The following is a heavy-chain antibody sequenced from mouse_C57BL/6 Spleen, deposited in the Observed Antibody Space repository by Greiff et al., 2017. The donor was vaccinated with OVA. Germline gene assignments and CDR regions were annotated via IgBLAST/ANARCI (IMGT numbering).Heavy chain of an antibody. CDR2: INPSTGGT. CDR1: GYSFTGYY. D-gene: IGHD1-1*01. J-gene: IGHJ2*01. Sequence: VQLQQSGPELVKPGASVKISCKASGYSFTGYYMNWVKQSPEKSLEWIGEINPSTGGTTYNQKFKAKATLTVDKSSSTAYMQLKSLTSEDSAVYYCAREIMDYGSSPSGYWGQGTTLTVSS. V-gene: IGHV1-42*01. CDR3: AREIMDYGSSPSGY.